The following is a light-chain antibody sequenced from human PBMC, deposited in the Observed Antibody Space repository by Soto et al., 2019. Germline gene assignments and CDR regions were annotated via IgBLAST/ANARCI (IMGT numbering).Light chain of an antibody. V-gene: IGLV2-14*03. CDR1: HSDVGGFDY. CDR3: VSYTSRTNLVV. CDR2: DVR. J-gene: IGLJ2*01. Sequence: QSALIQPASVSGSPGQSITISCTGTHSDVGGFDYVSWFQQYLGRAPKLLIFDVRDRPSGISNRFSGSKSGATASLTISGLQAEDEANYYCVSYTSRTNLVVFGTGTKLTVL.